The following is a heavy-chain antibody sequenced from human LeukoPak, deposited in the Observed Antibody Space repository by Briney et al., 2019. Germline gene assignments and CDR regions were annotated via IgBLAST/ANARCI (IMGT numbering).Heavy chain of an antibody. Sequence: GASVKVSCKASGYTFTSYGISWVRQAPGQGLEWMGWISAYNGNTNYAQKLQGRVTMTTDTSTSTVYMELSSLRSEDTAVYYCARGSSGWYGWYFDYWGQGTLVTVSS. CDR2: ISAYNGNT. CDR3: ARGSSGWYGWYFDY. V-gene: IGHV1-18*01. J-gene: IGHJ4*02. D-gene: IGHD6-19*01. CDR1: GYTFTSYG.